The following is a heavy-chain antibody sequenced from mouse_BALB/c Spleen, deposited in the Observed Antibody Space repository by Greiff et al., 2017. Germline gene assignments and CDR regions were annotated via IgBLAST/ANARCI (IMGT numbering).Heavy chain of an antibody. D-gene: IGHD2-10*02. J-gene: IGHJ3*01. V-gene: IGHV1-39*01. Sequence: VQLQQTGPELVKPGASVKISCKASGYSFTDYIMLWVKQSHGKSLEWIGNINPYYGSTSYNLKFKGKATLTVDKSSSTAYMQLNSLTSEDSAVYYCARGYGNYEAWFAYWGQGTLVTVSA. CDR1: GYSFTDYI. CDR3: ARGYGNYEAWFAY. CDR2: INPYYGST.